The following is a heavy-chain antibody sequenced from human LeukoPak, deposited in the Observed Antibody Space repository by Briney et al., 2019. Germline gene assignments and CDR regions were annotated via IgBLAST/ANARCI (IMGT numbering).Heavy chain of an antibody. D-gene: IGHD2-8*02. CDR2: IYTSGST. V-gene: IGHV4-61*02. Sequence: SQTLSLTCTVSGGSISSGSYYWSWIRQPAGKGLDWTGRIYTSGSTNYNPSFKSRLTISVDTSKNQFSLKLSSVTAADTAVYYCARGYPGGGDAFDIWGQGTMVTVSS. J-gene: IGHJ3*02. CDR3: ARGYPGGGDAFDI. CDR1: GGSISSGSYY.